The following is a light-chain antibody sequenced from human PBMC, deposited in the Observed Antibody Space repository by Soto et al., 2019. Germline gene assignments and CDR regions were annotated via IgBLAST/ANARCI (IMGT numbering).Light chain of an antibody. CDR3: QQYDSYPYT. V-gene: IGKV1-5*03. CDR2: EAS. Sequence: DIQMTQSPSTLSASVGDRVTITCRATQTINRWLAWYQQKPGRAPKVLIYEASALESGVPSRFSGSGSGTHFTLTISRLPPDDSATYYCQQYDSYPYTFGQGTNLEI. CDR1: QTINRW. J-gene: IGKJ2*01.